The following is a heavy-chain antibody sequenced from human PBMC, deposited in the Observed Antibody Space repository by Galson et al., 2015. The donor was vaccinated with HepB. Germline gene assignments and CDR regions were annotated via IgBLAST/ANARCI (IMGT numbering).Heavy chain of an antibody. CDR3: ARDNFRLEYCSSSSECDY. J-gene: IGHJ4*02. D-gene: IGHD2-2*01. CDR2: AIPIFGTA. CDR1: GGTFRSHG. Sequence: SVKVSCKASGGTFRSHGISWARQAPGQGLEWMGKAIPIFGTAEYAQKFQGKATLTADESTTSLVLSSLTSDDTDVYYCARDNFRLEYCSSSSECDYWGQGTLVTVSS. V-gene: IGHV1-69*13.